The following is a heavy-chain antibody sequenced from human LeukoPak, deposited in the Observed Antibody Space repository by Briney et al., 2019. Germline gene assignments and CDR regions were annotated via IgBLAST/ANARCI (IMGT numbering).Heavy chain of an antibody. CDR2: INAYNGNT. J-gene: IGHJ6*03. CDR3: ARRHPTTMVRGDPHLDRIYYYYMDV. Sequence: ASVTVSCKASGYTFTSYGISWVRQAPGQGLEWMGWINAYNGNTNYAQKLQGRVTMTTDTSTSTAYMELRSLRSDDTAVYCCARRHPTTMVRGDPHLDRIYYYYMDVWGKGTTVTVSS. V-gene: IGHV1-18*01. D-gene: IGHD3-10*01. CDR1: GYTFTSYG.